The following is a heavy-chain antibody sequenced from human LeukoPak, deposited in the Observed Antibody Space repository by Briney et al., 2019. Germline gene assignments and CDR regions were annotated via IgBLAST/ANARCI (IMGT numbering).Heavy chain of an antibody. Sequence: PGGSLRLSCGASGFTFSSYWMHWVRQAPGKGLVWVSRINSDGSRTTYADSVKGRFTFSRDNAKNTLYLQMNSLRAEDTAVYYCASLFLCYGCSSSSHSFNIWGQGTMVTVSS. CDR2: INSDGSRT. CDR3: ASLFLCYGCSSSSHSFNI. J-gene: IGHJ3*02. CDR1: GFTFSSYW. D-gene: IGHD6-6*01. V-gene: IGHV3-74*01.